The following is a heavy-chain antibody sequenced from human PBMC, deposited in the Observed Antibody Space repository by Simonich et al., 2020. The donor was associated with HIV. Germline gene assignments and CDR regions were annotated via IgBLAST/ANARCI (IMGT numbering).Heavy chain of an antibody. Sequence: QVQLVQSGAEVRKPGSSVKVSCKASGGTFSSYAISWVRTAPGQGLGWMEGIIPSFGTATDYAQKFQGRVTITADKSTSIAYMVLTSLRSEDTAVYYCARDRRSMTTVAYSWYFDLWGRGTLVTVSS. CDR1: GGTFSSYA. D-gene: IGHD4-17*01. V-gene: IGHV1-69*13. CDR2: IIPSFGTA. J-gene: IGHJ2*01. CDR3: ARDRRSMTTVAYSWYFDL.